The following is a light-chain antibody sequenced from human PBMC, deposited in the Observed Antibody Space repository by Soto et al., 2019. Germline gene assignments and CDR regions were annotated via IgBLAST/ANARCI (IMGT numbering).Light chain of an antibody. J-gene: IGKJ1*01. V-gene: IGKV4-1*01. Sequence: DIVMTQSPDSLAVSLGERATINCKSSQSVLYSSNNKNYLAWYQQKPGQPPKLLIYWASTRESGVPDRFSGSGSGTDFTLTISSLQAEDVAVYYCQQYYSPPNTFGQGTKVEIK. CDR1: QSVLYSSNNKNY. CDR3: QQYYSPPNT. CDR2: WAS.